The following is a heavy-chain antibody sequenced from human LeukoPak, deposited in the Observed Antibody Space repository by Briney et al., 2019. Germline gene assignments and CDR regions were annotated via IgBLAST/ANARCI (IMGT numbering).Heavy chain of an antibody. J-gene: IGHJ5*02. CDR2: IYYSGST. V-gene: IGHV4-59*08. Sequence: PSETLSLTCTVSGGSISSYYWSWIRQPPGKGLEWIGYIYYSGSTNYNPSLKSRVTISVDTSKNQFSLKLSSVTAADTAVYYCARQSDGYDSNWFDPWGQGTLVTVSS. CDR3: ARQSDGYDSNWFDP. D-gene: IGHD5-24*01. CDR1: GGSISSYY.